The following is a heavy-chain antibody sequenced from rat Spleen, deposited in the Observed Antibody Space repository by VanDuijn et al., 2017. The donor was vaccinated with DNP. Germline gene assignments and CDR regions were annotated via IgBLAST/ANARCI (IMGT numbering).Heavy chain of an antibody. J-gene: IGHJ3*01. CDR1: GFAFSTFP. D-gene: IGHD1-2*01. CDR2: ISASGGST. Sequence: EVQLVESGGGLVQPGRSMKLSCAASGFAFSTFPMAWVRQSATKGLEWVATISASGGSTYYRDSVKGRFTISRVNAQSTLYLQMTSLRSEDTATYYCARSTITAISNWFLYWGQGTLVTVSS. CDR3: ARSTITAISNWFLY. V-gene: IGHV5-46*01.